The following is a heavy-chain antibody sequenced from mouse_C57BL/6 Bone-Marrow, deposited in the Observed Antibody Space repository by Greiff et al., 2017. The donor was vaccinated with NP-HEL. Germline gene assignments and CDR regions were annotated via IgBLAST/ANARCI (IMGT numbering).Heavy chain of an antibody. CDR2: INPSNGGT. V-gene: IGHV1-53*01. D-gene: IGHD2-2*01. CDR3: ARGELLWLRRRGFAY. J-gene: IGHJ3*01. CDR1: GYTFTSYW. Sequence: QVQLQQPGTELVKPGASVKLSCKASGYTFTSYWMHWVKQRPGQGLEWIGNINPSNGGTNYNEKFKSKATLTVDKSSSTAYMQLSSLTSEDSAVYYCARGELLWLRRRGFAYWGQGTLVTVSA.